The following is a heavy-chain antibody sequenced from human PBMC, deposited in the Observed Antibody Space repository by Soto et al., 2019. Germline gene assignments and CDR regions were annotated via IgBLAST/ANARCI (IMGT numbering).Heavy chain of an antibody. CDR1: GVTFSSYA. V-gene: IGHV3-23*01. J-gene: IGHJ3*02. D-gene: IGHD2-2*01. CDR2: ISGSGGST. Sequence: GGSLRLSCAASGVTFSSYAMSWVRQAPGKGLEWVSAISGSGGSTYYADSAKGRFTISRDNAKNSLYLQMNSLRAEDTAVYYCARVMPSTSNGSCHAYDIWGQGTMVT. CDR3: ARVMPSTSNGSCHAYDI.